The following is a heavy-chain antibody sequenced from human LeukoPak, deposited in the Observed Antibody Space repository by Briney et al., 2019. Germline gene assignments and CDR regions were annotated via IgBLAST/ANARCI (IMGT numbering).Heavy chain of an antibody. V-gene: IGHV3-30*04. J-gene: IGHJ4*02. D-gene: IGHD1-1*01. CDR1: GFTFSSYA. Sequence: GGSLRLSCAASGFTFSSYAMHWVRQAPGKGLEWVAVISFDGSNKYYADSVKGRFTISRDNSKNTLYLQMNSLRAEDTAVYYCARDPDSTTGTTALGFDYWGQGTLVTVSS. CDR2: ISFDGSNK. CDR3: ARDPDSTTGTTALGFDY.